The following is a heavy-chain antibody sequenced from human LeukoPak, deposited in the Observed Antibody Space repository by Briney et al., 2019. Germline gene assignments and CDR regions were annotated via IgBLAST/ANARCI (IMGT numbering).Heavy chain of an antibody. Sequence: GGSLRLSCATSGFSLSSYWMIWVRQAPGKGLEWVANINQDGSEKNYVDSVKGRFTISRDNAKNSLYLQMNSLRAEDTAVYYCARARYCDYWGQGTLVTVPS. D-gene: IGHD2-15*01. CDR1: GFSLSSYW. J-gene: IGHJ4*02. CDR3: ARARYCDY. CDR2: INQDGSEK. V-gene: IGHV3-7*01.